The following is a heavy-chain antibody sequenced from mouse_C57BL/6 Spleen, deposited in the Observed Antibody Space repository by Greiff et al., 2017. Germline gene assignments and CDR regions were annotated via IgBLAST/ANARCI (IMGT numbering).Heavy chain of an antibody. CDR1: GFTFTDYY. J-gene: IGHJ4*01. Sequence: EVKLMESGGGLVQPGGSLSLSCAASGFTFTDYYMSWVRQPPGKGLEWLGFIRNKANGYTTEYSASVKGRFTISNDKSQSILYLQMNALRAEDRSTYYCARWGGAMDYWGQGTSVTVAS. V-gene: IGHV7-3*01. CDR2: IRNKANGYTT. CDR3: ARWGGAMDY.